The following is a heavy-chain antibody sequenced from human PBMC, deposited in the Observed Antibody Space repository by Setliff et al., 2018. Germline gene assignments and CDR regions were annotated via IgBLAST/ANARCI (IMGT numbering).Heavy chain of an antibody. D-gene: IGHD1-26*01. V-gene: IGHV3-48*03. J-gene: IGHJ5*02. CDR2: ISSSGSTI. CDR1: GFTFSSYE. Sequence: PGGSLRLSCAASGFTFSSYEMNWVRQAPGKGLEWVSYISSSGSTIYYADSVKGRFTISRDNAKNSLYLQMNSLRAEDTAVYYCARDDSGSYEPWGQGTLVTVSS. CDR3: ARDDSGSYEP.